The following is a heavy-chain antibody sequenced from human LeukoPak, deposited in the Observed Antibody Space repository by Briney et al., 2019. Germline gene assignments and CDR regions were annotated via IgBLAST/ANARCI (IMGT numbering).Heavy chain of an antibody. CDR3: AREFTMIVVGGFFDY. CDR1: GYTFTGYY. J-gene: IGHJ4*02. CDR2: INPNSGGT. V-gene: IGHV1-2*02. Sequence: GASVKVSCKASGYTFTGYYMHWVRQAPGQGLEGMGWINPNSGGTNYAQKFQGRVTMTRDTSISTAYMELSRLRSDDTAVYYCAREFTMIVVGGFFDYWGQGTLVTVSS. D-gene: IGHD3-22*01.